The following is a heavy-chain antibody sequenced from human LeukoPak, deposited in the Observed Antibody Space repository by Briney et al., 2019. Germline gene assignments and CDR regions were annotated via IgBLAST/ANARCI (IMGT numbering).Heavy chain of an antibody. D-gene: IGHD6-13*01. CDR3: ARLIAAAGTGNY. J-gene: IGHJ4*02. V-gene: IGHV4-34*01. CDR2: INHSGST. CDR1: GRSFSGYY. Sequence: SETLSLTCAVSGRSFSGYYWSWIRQPPGKGLEWIGEINHSGSTNYNPSLKSRVTISVDTSKNQFSLKLSSVTAADTAVYYCARLIAAAGTGNYWGQGTLDTVSS.